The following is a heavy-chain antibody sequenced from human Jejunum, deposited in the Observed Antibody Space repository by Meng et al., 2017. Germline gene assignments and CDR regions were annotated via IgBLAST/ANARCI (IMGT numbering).Heavy chain of an antibody. D-gene: IGHD3-3*01. V-gene: IGHV3-7*01. J-gene: IGHJ4*02. CDR2: IKEHGSGT. Sequence: GESLKISCAGSGFTFSGPWMSWVCQAPGKGLEWVANIKEHGSGTDYADSVKGRFTISRDNAKNSLYLQMNSLRAEDTAVYYCARVGVHGDFDYWGQGTLVTVSS. CDR1: GFTFSGPW. CDR3: ARVGVHGDFDY.